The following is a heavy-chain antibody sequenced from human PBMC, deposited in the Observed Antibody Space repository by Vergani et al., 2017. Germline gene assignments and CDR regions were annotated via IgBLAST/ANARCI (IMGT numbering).Heavy chain of an antibody. D-gene: IGHD6-13*01. CDR3: TGDPHSWQRADY. V-gene: IGHV4-59*01. CDR2: IHYTGST. Sequence: QVQLQESGPGLVKPSETLSLTCTVSGDSISAYYWSWIRQPPGKGLEWIGYIHYTGSTNYNPSLKSRVTISLDTSKNQFSLRLSSLTATDTAVYYCTGDPHSWQRADYWGQGTLVTVSS. J-gene: IGHJ4*02. CDR1: GDSISAYY.